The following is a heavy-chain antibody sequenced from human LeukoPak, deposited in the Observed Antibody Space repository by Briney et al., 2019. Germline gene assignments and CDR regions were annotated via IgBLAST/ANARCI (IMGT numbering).Heavy chain of an antibody. CDR2: IYYSGGT. Sequence: SETLSLTCAVSGGSVSSGVYSWSWIRQPPGKGLEWIGYIYYSGGTYYNPSLQSRVTMSVDTSKNQFSLKLSSVTAADTAVYYCARDKSRWELLQDDAFDIWGQGTMVTVSS. CDR1: GGSVSSGVYS. J-gene: IGHJ3*02. V-gene: IGHV4-30-4*07. CDR3: ARDKSRWELLQDDAFDI. D-gene: IGHD1-26*01.